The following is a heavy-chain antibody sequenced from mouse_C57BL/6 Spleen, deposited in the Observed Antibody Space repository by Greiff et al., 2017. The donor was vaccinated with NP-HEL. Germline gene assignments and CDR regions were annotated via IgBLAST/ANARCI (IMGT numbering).Heavy chain of an antibody. CDR3: ARIYRRAMDY. CDR1: GYTFTSYW. D-gene: IGHD2-12*01. CDR2: IDPSDSYT. V-gene: IGHV1-69*01. Sequence: QVQLQQPGAELVMPGASVKLSCKASGYTFTSYWMHWVKQRPGQGLEWIGEIDPSDSYTNYNRKFKGKSTLTVDKSSSTAYMQLSSLTSEDSAVYYCARIYRRAMDYWGQGTSVTVSS. J-gene: IGHJ4*01.